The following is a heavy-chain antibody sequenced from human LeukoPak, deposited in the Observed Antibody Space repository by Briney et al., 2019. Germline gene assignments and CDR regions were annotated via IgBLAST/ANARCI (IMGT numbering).Heavy chain of an antibody. Sequence: SVKVSCKASGGTFSSYAISWVRQAPGQGLEWMGGIIPIFGTANYAQKFQGRVTITTDDSTSTAYMELSSLRSEDTAVYFCARDRGYYYYYMDVWGKGPTVTVSS. J-gene: IGHJ6*03. CDR3: ARDRGYYYYYMDV. CDR1: GGTFSSYA. CDR2: IIPIFGTA. V-gene: IGHV1-69*05.